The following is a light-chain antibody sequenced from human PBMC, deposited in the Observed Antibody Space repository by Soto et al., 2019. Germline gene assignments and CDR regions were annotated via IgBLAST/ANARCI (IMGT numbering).Light chain of an antibody. Sequence: LTQPPSAYGSPGQSVTISCTGTSSDVGAFNYVSWYQQHPGKAPKLMIFEINKRPSGVPDRFSGSKSGNTASLTVSGLQAEDEADYYCSSYAGINIYVFGGGTKVTVL. CDR2: EIN. CDR1: SSDVGAFNY. CDR3: SSYAGINIYV. V-gene: IGLV2-8*01. J-gene: IGLJ1*01.